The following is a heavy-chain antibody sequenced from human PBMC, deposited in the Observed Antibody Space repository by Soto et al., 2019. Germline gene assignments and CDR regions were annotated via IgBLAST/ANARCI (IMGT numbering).Heavy chain of an antibody. D-gene: IGHD3-16*01. Sequence: SETLSLTCNASGGSISNYYWTWVRQSPEKGLEWIGYMYYNGNINYNPSLKSRVTISIDTSKNQFSLTLKPVTAADTAVYYCASGGNWFDPWGQGVLVTVSS. V-gene: IGHV4-59*01. CDR3: ASGGNWFDP. J-gene: IGHJ5*02. CDR2: MYYNGNI. CDR1: GGSISNYY.